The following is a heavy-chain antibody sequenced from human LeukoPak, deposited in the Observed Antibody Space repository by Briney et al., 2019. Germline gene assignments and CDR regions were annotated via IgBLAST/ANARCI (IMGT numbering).Heavy chain of an antibody. CDR1: GITFSSYG. V-gene: IGHV3-30*02. D-gene: IGHD2-2*01. CDR3: TTDIEMVVVPGGNAFDI. Sequence: GGSLRLSCAASGITFSSYGMHWVRQAPGKGLEWVAFIRYDGSNKYYADSVKGRFTISRDNSKNTLYLQMNSLKTEDTAVYYCTTDIEMVVVPGGNAFDIWGQGTMVTVSS. CDR2: IRYDGSNK. J-gene: IGHJ3*02.